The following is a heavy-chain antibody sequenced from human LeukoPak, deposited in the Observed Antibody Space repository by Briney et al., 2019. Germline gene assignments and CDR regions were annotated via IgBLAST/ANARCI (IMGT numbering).Heavy chain of an antibody. CDR3: ARDWMSGKFYGYYFDS. J-gene: IGHJ4*02. CDR2: IKADGSEE. V-gene: IGHV3-7*03. D-gene: IGHD2-2*03. Sequence: GGSLRLSCAVSGFTFSNHWMGWVRQAPGMGLQWVANIKADGSEEYYVDSVKGRFTISRDNARNSLYPQMNSLRAEDTAVYYCARDWMSGKFYGYYFDSWGQGTLVTVSS. CDR1: GFTFSNHW.